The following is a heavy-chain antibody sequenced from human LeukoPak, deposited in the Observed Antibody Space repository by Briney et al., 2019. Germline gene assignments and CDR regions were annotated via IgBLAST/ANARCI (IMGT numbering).Heavy chain of an antibody. Sequence: SETLSLTCTVSGGSISSYYWSWIRQPPGKGLEWIGYIYYSGSTNYNPSLKSRVTISVDTSKNQFSLKLSSVTAADTAVYYCARHIPRGYDYVWGSYRGYYFDYWGQGTLVTVSS. CDR2: IYYSGST. CDR1: GGSISSYY. V-gene: IGHV4-59*08. D-gene: IGHD3-16*02. J-gene: IGHJ4*02. CDR3: ARHIPRGYDYVWGSYRGYYFDY.